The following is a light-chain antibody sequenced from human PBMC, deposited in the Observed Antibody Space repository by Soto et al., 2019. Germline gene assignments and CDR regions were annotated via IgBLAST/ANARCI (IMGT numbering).Light chain of an antibody. V-gene: IGLV2-8*01. CDR1: SSDIGGYNY. CDR3: SSYAGSNNYV. CDR2: EVS. Sequence: QSVLTQPPSASGCPGQSVTICCTGASSDIGGYNYVSWYQQHPGKAPKLMIYEVSKRPSGVPDRFSGSKSGNTASLTASGLQAEDEADDYCSSYAGSNNYVFGSGTKVTVL. J-gene: IGLJ1*01.